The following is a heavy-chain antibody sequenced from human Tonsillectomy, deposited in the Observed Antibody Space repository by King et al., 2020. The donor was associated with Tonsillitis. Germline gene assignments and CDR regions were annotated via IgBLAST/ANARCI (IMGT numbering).Heavy chain of an antibody. CDR1: GFTVSSNY. J-gene: IGHJ2*01. CDR2: IYSGGST. D-gene: IGHD1-14*01. V-gene: IGHV3-53*01. CDR3: ARDPRNPKLGSYWYFDL. Sequence: VQLVESGGGLIQPGGSLRLSCAASGFTVSSNYMSWVRQAPGKGLEWVSVIYSGGSTYCADSVKGRFTISRDNSKNTLYLQMNSLRAEDTAVYYCARDPRNPKLGSYWYFDLWGRGTLVTVSS.